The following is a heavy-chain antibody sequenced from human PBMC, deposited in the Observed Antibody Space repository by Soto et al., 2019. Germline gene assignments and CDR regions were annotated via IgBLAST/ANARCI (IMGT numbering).Heavy chain of an antibody. V-gene: IGHV5-10-1*01. CDR1: GHSFTSYW. CDR2: IDPSDSYT. D-gene: IGHD3-16*01. J-gene: IGHJ6*02. CDR3: ARHGVRYYFYGMDV. Sequence: GESLKISCKGSGHSFTSYWISCCLQRPGKGLEWMGRIDPSDSYTNYSPSSQGHVSISVDKSISTAYLQWSSLKASDTAMYYCARHGVRYYFYGMDVWGQGTTVTVSS.